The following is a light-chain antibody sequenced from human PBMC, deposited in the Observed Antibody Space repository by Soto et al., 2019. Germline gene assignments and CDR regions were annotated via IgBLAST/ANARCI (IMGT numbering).Light chain of an antibody. J-gene: IGKJ5*01. CDR1: QTVSINY. Sequence: EIVLTQSPGTLSLSPGERATLSCRASQTVSINYLAWYQQKPGQAPRLLIYGASSRATGIPDRFSGGGSGTDFSLTISRLDPEDFAVYYCQQYGSSPITFGQGTRLEIK. CDR2: GAS. V-gene: IGKV3-20*01. CDR3: QQYGSSPIT.